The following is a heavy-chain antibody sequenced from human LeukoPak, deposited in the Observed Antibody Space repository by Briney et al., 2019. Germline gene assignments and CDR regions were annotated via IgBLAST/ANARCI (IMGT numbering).Heavy chain of an antibody. J-gene: IGHJ3*02. CDR2: IYYSGGT. CDR1: GGSISSYY. D-gene: IGHD2-8*02. Sequence: PSETLSLTCTVSGGSISSYYWSCIRQPPGKGLEWIGYIYYSGGTKYNPSLKSRVTISVDTSKNQFSLNLSSVTAADTAVYYCVRGSYWGAFDIWGQGTMVTVSS. V-gene: IGHV4-59*01. CDR3: VRGSYWGAFDI.